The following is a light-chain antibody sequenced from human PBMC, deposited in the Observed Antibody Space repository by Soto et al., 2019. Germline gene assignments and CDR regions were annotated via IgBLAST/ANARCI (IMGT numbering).Light chain of an antibody. CDR1: QSVRDSY. V-gene: IGKV3-20*01. CDR2: DTS. Sequence: EIVLTQSPGTLSLSPGERATLSCRASQSVRDSYLAWYQQKPGQAPSLLIYDTSTRATGIPDRFIGSGSGTDFALTISRVEPEDFAVYYCQQYNRWPFTFGPGTKVDIK. CDR3: QQYNRWPFT. J-gene: IGKJ3*01.